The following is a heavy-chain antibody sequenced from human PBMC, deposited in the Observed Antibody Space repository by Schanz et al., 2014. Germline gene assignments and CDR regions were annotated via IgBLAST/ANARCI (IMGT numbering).Heavy chain of an antibody. CDR2: ITAYNGDT. CDR1: GYTFTNFY. CDR3: ARGPSQGYSYGHNIGAYYYGMDV. J-gene: IGHJ6*02. Sequence: QVQVVQSGAEVKKPGASVKVSCKTSGYTFTNFYLHWVRQAPGQGLEWMGWITAYNGDTNYALKLQGRVTMTTDTSTGTAYMELSSLRSEDTAVYYCARGPSQGYSYGHNIGAYYYGMDVWGQGTTXTVSS. V-gene: IGHV1-18*04. D-gene: IGHD5-18*01.